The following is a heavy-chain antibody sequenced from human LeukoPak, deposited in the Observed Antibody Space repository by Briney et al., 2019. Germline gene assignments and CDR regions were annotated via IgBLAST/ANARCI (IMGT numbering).Heavy chain of an antibody. Sequence: ASVKVSCKASGYTFTGYYMHWVRQAPGQGLEWMGRINPNSGGTNHAQKFQGRVTMTRDTSISTAYMELSRLRSDDTAVYYCARDSGDAVAVNWYFDLWGRGTLVTVSS. CDR2: INPNSGGT. D-gene: IGHD6-19*01. CDR3: ARDSGDAVAVNWYFDL. J-gene: IGHJ2*01. CDR1: GYTFTGYY. V-gene: IGHV1-2*06.